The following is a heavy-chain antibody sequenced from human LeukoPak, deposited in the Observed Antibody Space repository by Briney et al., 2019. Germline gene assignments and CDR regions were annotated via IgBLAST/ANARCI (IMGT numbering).Heavy chain of an antibody. CDR2: IYYSGTT. Sequence: SETLSLTCTVSGGSVSSATDYWGWIRQPPGRGLEWIGTIYYSGTTFYNPSLKSRVTISVDTSRNQFSLKLNSVTAADTVLYYCARVPAILRVATPDLWGRGTLVTVSS. CDR3: ARVPAILRVATPDL. J-gene: IGHJ2*01. D-gene: IGHD4-23*01. V-gene: IGHV4-39*01. CDR1: GGSVSSATDY.